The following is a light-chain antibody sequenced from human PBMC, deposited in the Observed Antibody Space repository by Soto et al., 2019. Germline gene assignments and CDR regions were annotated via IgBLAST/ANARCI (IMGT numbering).Light chain of an antibody. J-gene: IGKJ1*01. Sequence: EILMTQSPATLSVSPGERATLSCRASQSVSSDLTWLQQKPGQAPRLLIYGASTRATGVPGRFSGSGSGTEFTLTISSLQSEDIAVYYCLQYNNWPRTFGQGTKV. CDR1: QSVSSD. CDR3: LQYNNWPRT. CDR2: GAS. V-gene: IGKV3-15*01.